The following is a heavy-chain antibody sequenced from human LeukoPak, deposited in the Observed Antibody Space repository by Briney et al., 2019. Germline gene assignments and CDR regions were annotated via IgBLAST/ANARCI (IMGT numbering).Heavy chain of an antibody. D-gene: IGHD2-2*01. Sequence: GGSPRLSCAASGFTFSSYPMSWVRQAPGKGLEWVSSISGGGSNTYYADSVKGRFTISRDDSKNTLYLQMNSLRAEDTAVYYCAKYMPPAMQPFFDYWGQGTLVTVSS. CDR1: GFTFSSYP. J-gene: IGHJ4*02. CDR3: AKYMPPAMQPFFDY. CDR2: ISGGGSNT. V-gene: IGHV3-23*01.